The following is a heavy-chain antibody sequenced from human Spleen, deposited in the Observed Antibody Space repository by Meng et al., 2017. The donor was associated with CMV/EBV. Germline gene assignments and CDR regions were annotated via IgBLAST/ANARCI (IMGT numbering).Heavy chain of an antibody. CDR2: MNPNSGNT. V-gene: IGHV1-8*02. D-gene: IGHD1-26*01. J-gene: IGHJ4*02. Sequence: ASVKVSCKASGYTFTSYGISWVRQATGQGLEWMGWMNPNSGNTGYAQKFQGRVTMTRDTSTSTVYMELSSLRSEDTAVYYCARETVGATLYGGPGFDYWGQGTLVTVSS. CDR3: ARETVGATLYGGPGFDY. CDR1: GYTFTSYG.